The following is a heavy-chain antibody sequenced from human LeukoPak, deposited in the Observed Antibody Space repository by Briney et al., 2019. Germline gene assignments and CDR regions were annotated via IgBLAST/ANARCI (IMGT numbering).Heavy chain of an antibody. CDR3: ARRIIGVRGYSYGYDY. CDR2: INPNSGGT. CDR1: GYTFTGYY. Sequence: ASVKVSCKASGYTFTGYYMHWVRQAPGQGLEWMGWINPNSGGTNYAQKFQGRVTMTRDTSISTAYMELSRLRSDDTAVYYCARRIIGVRGYSYGYDYWGQGTLVTVSS. J-gene: IGHJ4*02. V-gene: IGHV1-2*02. D-gene: IGHD5-18*01.